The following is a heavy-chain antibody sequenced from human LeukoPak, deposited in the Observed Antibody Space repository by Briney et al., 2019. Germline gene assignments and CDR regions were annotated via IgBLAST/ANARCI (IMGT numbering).Heavy chain of an antibody. V-gene: IGHV2-5*01. Sequence: SGPTLVNPTQTLTLTCTFSGFSLNTSGVSVGWSRQPPGKALEWLALIYWNDDKHYSPSLKSRLAITKDSSKNQVVLTMTNMDPVDTATYYCAQGKYYYESSAGYNWFDPWGQGTLVTVSS. CDR1: GFSLNTSGVS. D-gene: IGHD3-22*01. CDR3: AQGKYYYESSAGYNWFDP. CDR2: IYWNDDK. J-gene: IGHJ5*02.